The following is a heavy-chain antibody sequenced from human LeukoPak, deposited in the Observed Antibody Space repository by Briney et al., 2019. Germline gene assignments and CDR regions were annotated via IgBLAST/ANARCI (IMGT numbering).Heavy chain of an antibody. Sequence: GASVKNSCKASGYTFNSYDIHWVRKATGQGLEWMGWMNPDSANTGYAQKFQGRVTMTRNTSINTAYMELSSLRSEDTAVYYCARGRGGYDSYYYYYMDVWGKGTTVTVSS. CDR3: ARGRGGYDSYYYYYMDV. J-gene: IGHJ6*03. CDR1: GYTFNSYD. D-gene: IGHD5-12*01. V-gene: IGHV1-8*01. CDR2: MNPDSANT.